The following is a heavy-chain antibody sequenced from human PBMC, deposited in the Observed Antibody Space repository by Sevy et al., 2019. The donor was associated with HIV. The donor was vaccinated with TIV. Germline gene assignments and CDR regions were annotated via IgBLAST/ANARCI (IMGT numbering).Heavy chain of an antibody. Sequence: GGSLRLSCTASGFTFSNYEMNWVRQAPGQGLEWVSYITLSGSSTYYADSVKGRFTISRDNAKNSLYLQMNSLRAEDTAVYYCARDRQGITVAGTAIDYWGQGTLVTVSS. V-gene: IGHV3-48*03. CDR2: ITLSGSST. CDR1: GFTFSNYE. J-gene: IGHJ4*02. D-gene: IGHD6-19*01. CDR3: ARDRQGITVAGTAIDY.